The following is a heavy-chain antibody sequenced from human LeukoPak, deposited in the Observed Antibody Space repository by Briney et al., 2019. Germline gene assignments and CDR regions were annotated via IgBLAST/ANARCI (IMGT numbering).Heavy chain of an antibody. CDR2: ISGSGVST. CDR3: AKPPEGRSGFYGADY. D-gene: IGHD3-3*01. CDR1: GFTFSSYA. J-gene: IGHJ4*02. V-gene: IGHV3-23*01. Sequence: GGSLRLSCAASGFTFSSYAMSWVRQAPGKGLEWVSAISGSGVSTYYADSVKGRFTISRDNSKNTLYLQMNSLRAEGTAVYYCAKPPEGRSGFYGADYWGQGTLVTVSS.